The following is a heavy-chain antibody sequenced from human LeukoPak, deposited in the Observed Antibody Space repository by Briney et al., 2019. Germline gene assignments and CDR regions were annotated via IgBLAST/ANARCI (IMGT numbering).Heavy chain of an antibody. CDR1: GFTFSRHW. CDR2: IKEDGSEK. CDR3: AKGPTVTTLDY. D-gene: IGHD4-17*01. Sequence: PGGSLRLSCAASGFTFSRHWMSWVRQAPGKGLEWVANIKEDGSEKYDADSVKGRIIISRDNAKNSLYLQMNSLRAEDTAVYYCAKGPTVTTLDYWGQGTLVTVSS. J-gene: IGHJ4*02. V-gene: IGHV3-7*01.